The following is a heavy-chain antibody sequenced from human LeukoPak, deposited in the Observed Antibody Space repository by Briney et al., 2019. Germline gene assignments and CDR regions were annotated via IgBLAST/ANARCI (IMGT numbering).Heavy chain of an antibody. CDR3: ARSRQGSGLLNY. J-gene: IGHJ4*02. V-gene: IGHV4-30-2*01. CDR1: GGAITSGGYS. D-gene: IGHD3-10*01. CDR2: IYDRGPT. Sequence: SQTLSLTCTVSGGAITSGGYSWNWIRQPPGKGLEWIGCIYDRGPTYYNPSLKSRITISVDRPKNQFFLNVTSVTAADTAVYYCARSRQGSGLLNYWGQGNLVAVSS.